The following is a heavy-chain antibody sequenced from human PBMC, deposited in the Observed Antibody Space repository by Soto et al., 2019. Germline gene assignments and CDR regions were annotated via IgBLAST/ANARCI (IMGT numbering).Heavy chain of an antibody. V-gene: IGHV2-5*01. D-gene: IGHD2-2*01. CDR1: GFSLATTGVG. CDR3: SHRGLQENDRYCDSTSCLSWFDP. CDR2: IYWNDDE. J-gene: IGHJ5*02. Sequence: QITLKESGPTLVEPTQTLTLTCTFSGFSLATTGVGVGWIRPPPGKALEWLALIYWNDDERYSPSLQSRLTITKDTSRNQVLLTMANVDPVDTATYYCSHRGLQENDRYCDSTSCLSWFDPWCQGTLVTVSS.